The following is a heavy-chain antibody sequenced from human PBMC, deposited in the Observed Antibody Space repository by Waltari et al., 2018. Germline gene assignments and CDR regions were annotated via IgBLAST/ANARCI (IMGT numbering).Heavy chain of an antibody. CDR2: INPNSGGT. CDR3: ARGLYGDYTAFDI. V-gene: IGHV1-2*06. CDR1: GGTFSSYA. J-gene: IGHJ3*02. Sequence: QVQLVQSGAEVKKPGSSVKVSCKASGGTFSSYAISWVRQAPGQGLEWMGRINPNSGGTNYAQKFQGRVTMTRDTSISTAYMELSRLRSDDTAVYYCARGLYGDYTAFDIWGQGTMVTVSS. D-gene: IGHD4-17*01.